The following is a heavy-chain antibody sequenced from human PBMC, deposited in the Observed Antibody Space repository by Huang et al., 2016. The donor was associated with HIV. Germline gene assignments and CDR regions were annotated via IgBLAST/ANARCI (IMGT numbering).Heavy chain of an antibody. J-gene: IGHJ4*02. Sequence: EVQLVESGGNLIQTGGSLRLACAASGFRFDNSAMYWVRKAPGKGLEGVSSISWNSANIAYGDSVKGRFTISRDNARNSLYLQMNSLRPDDTALYYCVKGDIVGTANFFDYWGQGTQVSVSS. D-gene: IGHD1-26*01. CDR2: ISWNSANI. V-gene: IGHV3-9*01. CDR1: GFRFDNSA. CDR3: VKGDIVGTANFFDY.